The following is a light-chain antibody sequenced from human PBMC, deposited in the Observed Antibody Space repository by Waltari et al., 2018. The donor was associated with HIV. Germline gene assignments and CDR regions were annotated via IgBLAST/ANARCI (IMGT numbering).Light chain of an antibody. CDR1: SADVGAYNY. Sequence: LTPPASVSGSPGQSITISCAGTSADVGAYNYVSWYQQHPGKAPKLMIYEVTDRPSGVSNRFSGSKSGNTASLTISGLQAEDEADYYCSSYTTSSTVVFGGGTKLTVL. J-gene: IGLJ2*01. CDR3: SSYTTSSTVV. CDR2: EVT. V-gene: IGLV2-14*01.